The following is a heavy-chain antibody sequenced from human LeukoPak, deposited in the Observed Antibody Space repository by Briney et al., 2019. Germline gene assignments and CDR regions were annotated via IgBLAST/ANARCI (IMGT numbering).Heavy chain of an antibody. Sequence: GSLRLSCAASGFTVISNYMSWVRQAPGKGLEWVSLIYSDGSTYYADSVKGRFTISRDTSKNTLYLQMNSLRAEDTAVYYCARDLTSYDYVWDYWGQGTLVTVSS. J-gene: IGHJ4*02. CDR2: IYSDGST. D-gene: IGHD3-16*01. CDR1: GFTVISNY. CDR3: ARDLTSYDYVWDY. V-gene: IGHV3-66*01.